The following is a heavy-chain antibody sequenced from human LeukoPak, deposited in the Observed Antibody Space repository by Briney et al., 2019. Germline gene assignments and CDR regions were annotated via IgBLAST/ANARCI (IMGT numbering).Heavy chain of an antibody. CDR1: GFTFSSYE. D-gene: IGHD3-10*01. V-gene: IGHV3-48*03. CDR3: ARVSHYGSGNDAFDI. CDR2: ISSSGSTI. Sequence: PGGSLRLSCAASGFTFSSYEMNWVRQAPGKGLEWVSYISSSGSTIYYADSVKGRFTISRDNAKNSLYLQMNSLRAEDTAVYYCARVSHYGSGNDAFDIWGQGTMVTVSS. J-gene: IGHJ3*02.